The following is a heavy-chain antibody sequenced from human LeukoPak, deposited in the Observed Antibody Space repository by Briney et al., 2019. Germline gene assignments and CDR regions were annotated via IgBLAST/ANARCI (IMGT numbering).Heavy chain of an antibody. CDR1: GGSISSYY. CDR2: IYYSGST. V-gene: IGHV4-59*01. D-gene: IGHD3-22*01. J-gene: IGHJ3*02. Sequence: SETLSLTCTVSGGSISSYYWSWIRQPPGKGLEWIGYIYYSGSTNFNPSLKSRVTISVDTSKNQFSLKLSSVTAADTAVYYCARHFRNTMIVVVIGAFDIWGQGTMVTVSS. CDR3: ARHFRNTMIVVVIGAFDI.